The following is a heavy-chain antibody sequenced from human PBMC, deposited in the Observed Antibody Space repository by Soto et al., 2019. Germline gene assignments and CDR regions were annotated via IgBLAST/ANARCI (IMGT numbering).Heavy chain of an antibody. CDR2: IYWDDDK. J-gene: IGHJ4*02. D-gene: IGHD7-27*01. CDR1: GFSLSTSGVG. Sequence: QITLKESGPTLVKPTQTLTLTCTFSGFSLSTSGVGVGWIRQPPGKALEWLALIYWDDDKRYSPSLKSRLTIPNEYSKNQGVPKMAHMDPCETAAYYREPRRLGELGGSFDYWGQGTLVTVSS. V-gene: IGHV2-5*02. CDR3: EPRRLGELGGSFDY.